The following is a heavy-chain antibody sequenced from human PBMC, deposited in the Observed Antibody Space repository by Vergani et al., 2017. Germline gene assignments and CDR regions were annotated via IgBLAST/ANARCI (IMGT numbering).Heavy chain of an antibody. CDR3: GRDTRVATVGVGYYYYMDV. D-gene: IGHD5-12*01. V-gene: IGHV3-33*08. J-gene: IGHJ6*03. Sequence: QVQLVESGGGVVQPGRSLRLSCAASGFTFSSYGMHWVRQAPGKGLEWVAVIWYDGSNKYYADSVKGRFTISKDNSKDTRYLQMNSLRAEDTGVYYCGRDTRVATVGVGYYYYMDVWGKGTTVTVSS. CDR1: GFTFSSYG. CDR2: IWYDGSNK.